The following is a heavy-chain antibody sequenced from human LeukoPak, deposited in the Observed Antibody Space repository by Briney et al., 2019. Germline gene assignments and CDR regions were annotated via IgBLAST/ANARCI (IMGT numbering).Heavy chain of an antibody. CDR3: ARHSSTSCPHWDY. V-gene: IGHV4-59*08. D-gene: IGHD2-2*01. J-gene: IGHJ4*02. CDR1: GGSISSYY. CDR2: IYYSGST. Sequence: NPSETLSLTCTVSGGSISSYYWSWIRQPPGKGLEWIGYIYYSGSTNYNPSLKSRVTISVDTSKNQFSLKLSSVTAADTAVYYCARHSSTSCPHWDYWGQGTLVTVSS.